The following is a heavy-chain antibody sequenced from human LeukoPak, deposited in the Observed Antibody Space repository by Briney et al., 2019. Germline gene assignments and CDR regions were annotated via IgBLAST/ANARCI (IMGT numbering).Heavy chain of an antibody. CDR2: IYYSGST. CDR3: ARSGDGYNYDY. D-gene: IGHD5-24*01. CDR1: GGSISSYY. J-gene: IGHJ4*02. Sequence: SETLSLTCSVSGGSISSYYWSWIRQPPGKGLEWIDYIYYSGSTNYNPSLKSRVTMPVDTSKNQFSLNLSSVTAADTAVYYCARSGDGYNYDYWGQGTLVTVSS. V-gene: IGHV4-59*01.